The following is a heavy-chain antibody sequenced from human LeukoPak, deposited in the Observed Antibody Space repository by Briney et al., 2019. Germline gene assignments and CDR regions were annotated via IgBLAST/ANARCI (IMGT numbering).Heavy chain of an antibody. CDR3: ARASDILTGYFDY. V-gene: IGHV3-7*03. J-gene: IGHJ4*02. D-gene: IGHD3-9*01. CDR2: IKQDGSEK. CDR1: GGSISSSSYY. Sequence: PSETLSLTCTVSGGSISSSSYYWGWIRQPPGKGLEWVANIKQDGSEKYYVDSVKGRFTISRDNAKNSLYLQMNSLRAEDTAVYYCARASDILTGYFDYWGQGTLVAVSS.